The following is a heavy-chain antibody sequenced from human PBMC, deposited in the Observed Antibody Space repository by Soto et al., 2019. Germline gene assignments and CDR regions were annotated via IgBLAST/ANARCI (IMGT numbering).Heavy chain of an antibody. D-gene: IGHD3-10*02. CDR2: ISYDGSNT. CDR3: ARDHGMFLSYYYYGMDV. Sequence: GGSLSLSCAASGVTFSRFSMHWVRPAPGKGLAWVAVISYDGSNTHYAESVKGRFNISRDDSKHTVYLQMNNLRGEDSAVYYCARDHGMFLSYYYYGMDVWGQGATVTVS. CDR1: GVTFSRFS. V-gene: IGHV3-30-3*01. J-gene: IGHJ6*02.